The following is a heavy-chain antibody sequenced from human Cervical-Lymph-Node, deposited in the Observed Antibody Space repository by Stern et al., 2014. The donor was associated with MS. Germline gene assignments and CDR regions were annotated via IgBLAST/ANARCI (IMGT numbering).Heavy chain of an antibody. D-gene: IGHD1-14*01. CDR2: IFQSGST. CDR1: GASFSSHF. Sequence: QMQLVQSGPGLVKPSETLSLTCSVSGASFSSHFWSWIRQPPGKGLEWIGCIFQSGSTYYNPSLKSRVTISIDTSRNQFSMTLTSVTAADTAVYYCAREPESWGQGTLVTVSS. J-gene: IGHJ5*02. CDR3: AREPES. V-gene: IGHV4-59*11.